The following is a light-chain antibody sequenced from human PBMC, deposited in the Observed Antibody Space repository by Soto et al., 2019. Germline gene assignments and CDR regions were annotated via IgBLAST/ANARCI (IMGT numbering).Light chain of an antibody. CDR2: SAS. CDR3: QQYDSWPIT. CDR1: QSVSSN. J-gene: IGKJ5*01. V-gene: IGKV3-15*01. Sequence: EIVMTQSPATLSVSPGERATLSCRASQSVSSNLAWHQQKPGQAPRLLIYSASTRATGTPARFSGSGSGTEFTPTISSLLSEDIAVYYCQQYDSWPITFGQGTRLEIK.